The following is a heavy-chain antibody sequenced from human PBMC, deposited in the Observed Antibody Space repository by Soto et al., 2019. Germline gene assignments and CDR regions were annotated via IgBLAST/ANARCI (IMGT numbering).Heavy chain of an antibody. Sequence: SLRLSCAASGFTFDDYAMHWVRQAPGKGLEWVASISWNSGSIGYADSVKGRFTISRDNSKNTLYLQMNSLRAEDTAVYYCAKGRTADYFDYWGQGTLVTVSS. J-gene: IGHJ4*02. CDR3: AKGRTADYFDY. CDR1: GFTFDDYA. V-gene: IGHV3-9*01. CDR2: ISWNSGSI.